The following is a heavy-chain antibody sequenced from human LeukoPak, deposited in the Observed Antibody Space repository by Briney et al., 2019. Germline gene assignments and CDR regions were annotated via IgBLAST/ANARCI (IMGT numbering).Heavy chain of an antibody. CDR2: IGSTSGHK. CDR3: ARDGSSWYMDY. Sequence: PGGSLRLSCAASGYMFSSYAMSWVRQAPGKGLECVASIGSTSGHKYYADSVKGRFTISRDNARNSLYLQMDSLRVEDTALYYCARDGSSWYMDYWGQGTLVTVSS. D-gene: IGHD6-13*01. CDR1: GYMFSSYA. J-gene: IGHJ4*02. V-gene: IGHV3-21*01.